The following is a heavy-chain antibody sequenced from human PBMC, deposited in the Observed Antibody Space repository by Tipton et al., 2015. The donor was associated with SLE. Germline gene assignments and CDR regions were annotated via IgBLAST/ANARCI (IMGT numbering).Heavy chain of an antibody. D-gene: IGHD3-22*01. CDR2: IGSSSSTI. CDR1: GFTFSSYS. V-gene: IGHV3-48*01. CDR3: ARGGWGSSGYVHGEY. J-gene: IGHJ4*02. Sequence: QLVQSGGGLIQPGGSLRLSCAASGFTFSSYSMNWVRQAPGKGLEWASSIGSSSSTIYYADSVKGRFTISRDNAKNSLYLQKNSPRAEDTAVYYCARGGWGSSGYVHGEYWGQGTLVTVSS.